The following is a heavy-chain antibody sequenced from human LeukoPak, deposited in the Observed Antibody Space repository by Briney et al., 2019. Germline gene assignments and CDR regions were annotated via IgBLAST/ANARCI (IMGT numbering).Heavy chain of an antibody. CDR2: MSPNSGNT. D-gene: IGHD7-27*01. CDR1: GYTFTSYD. V-gene: IGHV1-8*01. J-gene: IGHJ4*02. Sequence: GASVKVSCKASGYTFTSYDFNWVRQATGQELEWMGWMSPNSGNTGYAQKFQGRVTMTRYTSMSTAYMELSSLRSEDTAVYYCARGPPNWGYDYWGQGTLVTVSS. CDR3: ARGPPNWGYDY.